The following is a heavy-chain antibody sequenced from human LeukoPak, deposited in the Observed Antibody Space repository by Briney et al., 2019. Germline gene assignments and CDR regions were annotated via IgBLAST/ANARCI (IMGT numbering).Heavy chain of an antibody. CDR1: GGTFSSYA. D-gene: IGHD3-10*01. Sequence: GASVKVSCKASGGTFSSYAISWVRQAPGQGLEWMGGIIPIFGTANYAQKFQGRVTITADESTSTAYMELSSLRSEDTAVYYCARVGMVRGVMSYYFDCWGQGTLVTVSS. CDR3: ARVGMVRGVMSYYFDC. CDR2: IIPIFGTA. V-gene: IGHV1-69*13. J-gene: IGHJ4*02.